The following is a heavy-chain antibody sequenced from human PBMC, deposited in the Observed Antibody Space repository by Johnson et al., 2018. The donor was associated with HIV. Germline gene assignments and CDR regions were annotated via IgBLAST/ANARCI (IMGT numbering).Heavy chain of an antibody. CDR2: IWYDGSNN. Sequence: QVQLVESGGGVVQPGRSLRLSCAASGFTFSSYAMHWVRQAPGKGLEWVAVIWYDGSNNYYADSVKGRFTISKDNSRNTLFLHMNSLRADDTAVYYCAIGRGEFQRHAFDIWGQGTMVTVSS. CDR1: GFTFSSYA. J-gene: IGHJ3*02. D-gene: IGHD6-25*01. V-gene: IGHV3-33*08. CDR3: AIGRGEFQRHAFDI.